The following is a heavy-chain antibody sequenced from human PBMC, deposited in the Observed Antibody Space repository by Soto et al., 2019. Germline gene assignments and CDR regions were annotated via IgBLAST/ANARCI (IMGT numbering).Heavy chain of an antibody. D-gene: IGHD6-13*01. CDR1: GFTFSSYS. CDR2: ISSICSYI. J-gene: IGHJ4*02. V-gene: IGHV3-21*01. Sequence: GESLRLSCAASGFTFSSYSMNWVRQAPGKGLEWVSAISSICSYIYYADSVKGRFTISRDNAQNSLYLQLNSLRAEDTAVYYCARLSHSCSWSVTTLGFDYWGQGTLVT. CDR3: ARLSHSCSWSVTTLGFDY.